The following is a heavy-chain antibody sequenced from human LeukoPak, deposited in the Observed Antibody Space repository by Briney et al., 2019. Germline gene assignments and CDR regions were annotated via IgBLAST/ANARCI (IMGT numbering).Heavy chain of an antibody. J-gene: IGHJ5*02. CDR2: IYYSGST. D-gene: IGHD2-2*01. Sequence: PSETLSLTCTVSGGSISSSSYYWGWIRQAPGKGLEWIGIIYYSGSTYYNPSLKSRLTISVDTSKNQFSLKLSSVTATDTAVYYCARRGYCSSTSRYEYWFDPWGQGTLVTVSS. CDR3: ARRGYCSSTSRYEYWFDP. V-gene: IGHV4-39*01. CDR1: GGSISSSSYY.